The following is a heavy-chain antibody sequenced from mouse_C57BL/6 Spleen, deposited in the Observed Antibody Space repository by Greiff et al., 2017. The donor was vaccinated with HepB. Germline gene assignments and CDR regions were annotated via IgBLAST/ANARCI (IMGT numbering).Heavy chain of an antibody. CDR2: IHPNSGST. Sequence: QVQLQQPGAELVKPGASVKLSCKASGYTFTSYWMHWVKQRPGQGLEWIGMIHPNSGSTNYNEKFKSKATLTVDKSSSTAYMQRSSLTSEDSAVYYCARSHYGSGPLDAMDNRGQGSSDTVSS. J-gene: IGHJ4*01. D-gene: IGHD1-1*01. V-gene: IGHV1-64*01. CDR1: GYTFTSYW. CDR3: ARSHYGSGPLDAMDN.